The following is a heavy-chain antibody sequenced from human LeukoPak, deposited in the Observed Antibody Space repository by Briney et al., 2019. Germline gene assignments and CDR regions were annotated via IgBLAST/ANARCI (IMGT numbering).Heavy chain of an antibody. V-gene: IGHV4-61*02. CDR1: GGSISSDNYY. Sequence: SETLSLTCTVSGGSISSDNYYWSWIRQPAGRGLEWIERIYTTGSTNYNPSLKSRVAISVDTSKNQFSLKLSSVIAADTAVYYCAREFPPDSSSPRYYFDYWGQGTLATVSS. D-gene: IGHD6-13*01. CDR2: IYTTGST. CDR3: AREFPPDSSSPRYYFDY. J-gene: IGHJ4*02.